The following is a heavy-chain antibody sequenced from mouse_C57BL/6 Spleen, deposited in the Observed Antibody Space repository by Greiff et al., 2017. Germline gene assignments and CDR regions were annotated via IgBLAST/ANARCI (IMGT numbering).Heavy chain of an antibody. J-gene: IGHJ4*01. CDR3: ARHRDYDYTYAMDY. D-gene: IGHD2-4*01. V-gene: IGHV2-6-1*01. CDR2: IWSDGST. CDR1: GFSLTSYG. Sequence: QVQLKESGPGLVAPSQSLSITCTVSGFSLTSYGVHWVRQPPGKGLEWLVVIWSDGSTTYNSALKSRLSISKDNSKSQVFLKMNSLQTDDTAMYYCARHRDYDYTYAMDYWGQGTSVTVSS.